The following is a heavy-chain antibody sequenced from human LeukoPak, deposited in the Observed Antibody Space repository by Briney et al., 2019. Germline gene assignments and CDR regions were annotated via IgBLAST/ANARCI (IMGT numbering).Heavy chain of an antibody. CDR3: ASEYGDHDAFDI. V-gene: IGHV4-59*08. J-gene: IGHJ3*02. D-gene: IGHD4-17*01. CDR1: GDSISSYY. CDR2: IYYSGST. Sequence: SETLSLTCTVSGDSISSYYWNWIRRPPGKGLEWIGYIYYSGSTNYNPSLKSRVTISVDTSKNQFSLKLSSVTAADTAVYYCASEYGDHDAFDIWGQGTMVTVSS.